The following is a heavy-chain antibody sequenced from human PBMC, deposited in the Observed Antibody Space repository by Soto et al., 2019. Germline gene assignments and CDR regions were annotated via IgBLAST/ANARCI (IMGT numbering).Heavy chain of an antibody. V-gene: IGHV3-30*18. CDR3: AKDRGWLAERYYYGMDV. CDR1: GFTFSSYG. CDR2: ISYDGSNK. D-gene: IGHD6-19*01. J-gene: IGHJ6*02. Sequence: QVQLVESRGGMVQPGRSLRLSCAASGFTFSSYGMHWVRQAPGKGLEWVAVISYDGSNKYYADSVKGRFTISRDNSKNTLYLQMNSLRAEDTAVYYCAKDRGWLAERYYYGMDVWGQGTTVTVSS.